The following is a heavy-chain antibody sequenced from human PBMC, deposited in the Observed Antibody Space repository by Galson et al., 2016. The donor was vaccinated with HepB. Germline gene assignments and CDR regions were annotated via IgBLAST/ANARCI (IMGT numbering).Heavy chain of an antibody. CDR1: GFTLSTYA. V-gene: IGHV3-30*04. J-gene: IGHJ3*02. Sequence: SLRLSCAASGFTLSTYAMYWVRQAPGKGLEWVAFISYDGNKDFYADSVKGRFTISRDNAARSIYLQMSGLRVEDTATYFCARDRDYAFDIWGQGTILAVSS. CDR2: ISYDGNKD. CDR3: ARDRDYAFDI. D-gene: IGHD5-24*01.